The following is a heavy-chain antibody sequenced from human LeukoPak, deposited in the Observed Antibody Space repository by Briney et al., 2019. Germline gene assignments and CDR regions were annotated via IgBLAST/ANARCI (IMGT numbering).Heavy chain of an antibody. Sequence: PGGSLRLSCAASGFTFSTYAMGWVRQAPGKGLEWVSSIKRGGGDPFYADSAKGRFTISRDNSKNTLFLQLNSLRAEDTAVYYCAKGGHDFNPFYWWGQGTLVTVSS. J-gene: IGHJ4*02. D-gene: IGHD2-21*02. CDR2: IKRGGGDP. CDR1: GFTFSTYA. V-gene: IGHV3-23*01. CDR3: AKGGHDFNPFYW.